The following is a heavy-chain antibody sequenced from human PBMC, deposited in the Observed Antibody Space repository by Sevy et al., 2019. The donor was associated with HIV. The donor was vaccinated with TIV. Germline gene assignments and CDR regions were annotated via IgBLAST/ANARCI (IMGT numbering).Heavy chain of an antibody. CDR2: IYYSGST. V-gene: IGHV4-59*01. CDR3: ARGEGVRGVTLGGIYYGMDV. Sequence: SETLSLTCTVSGGSISSYYWSWIRQPPGKELEWIGYIYYSGSTNYNPSLKSRVTISVDTSKNHFALKLSSVTAADTAVYYCARGEGVRGVTLGGIYYGMDVWGQGTTVTVSS. J-gene: IGHJ6*02. CDR1: GGSISSYY. D-gene: IGHD3-10*01.